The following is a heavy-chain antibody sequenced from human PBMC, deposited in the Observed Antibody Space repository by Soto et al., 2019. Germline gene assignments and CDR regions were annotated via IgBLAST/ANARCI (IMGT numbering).Heavy chain of an antibody. D-gene: IGHD1-7*01. Sequence: QVQLVESGGGVVQPGRSLRLSCAASGFTFSSYAMHWVRQAPGKGLEWVAVISYDGSNKYYADSVKGRFTISRDNSKNTLYLQMNSLRAEDTAVYYCARDRRRYNWNYEGQHYWGQGTLVTVSS. CDR3: ARDRRRYNWNYEGQHY. V-gene: IGHV3-30-3*01. CDR1: GFTFSSYA. CDR2: ISYDGSNK. J-gene: IGHJ4*02.